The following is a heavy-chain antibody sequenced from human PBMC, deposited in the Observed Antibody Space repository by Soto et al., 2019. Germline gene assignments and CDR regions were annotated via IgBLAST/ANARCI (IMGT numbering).Heavy chain of an antibody. V-gene: IGHV3-73*01. Sequence: EVQLVESGGGLVQPGGSLKLSCAASGFTFSGSAMHWVRQASGKGLEWVGRIRSKANSYATAYAASVKGRFTISRDDSKNTAYLQMNSLKTEDTAVYYCTRFGRGYGDYGGVDYWGQGTLLTVSS. J-gene: IGHJ4*02. CDR1: GFTFSGSA. CDR3: TRFGRGYGDYGGVDY. CDR2: IRSKANSYAT. D-gene: IGHD4-17*01.